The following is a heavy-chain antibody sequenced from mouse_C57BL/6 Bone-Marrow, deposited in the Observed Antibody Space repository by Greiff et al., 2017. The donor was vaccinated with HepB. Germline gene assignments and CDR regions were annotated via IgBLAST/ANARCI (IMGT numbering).Heavy chain of an antibody. CDR2: INPYNGGT. D-gene: IGHD2-10*01. CDR3: ARRLSSYSAFAD. J-gene: IGHJ3*01. Sequence: EVQLQQSGPVLVKPGASVKMSCKASGYTFTDYYMNWVKQSHGKSLEWIGVINPYNGGTSYNQKFKGKATLTVDKSSSTAYMELNSLTSEDSAVYYCARRLSSYSAFADWGQGTLVTVSA. V-gene: IGHV1-19*01. CDR1: GYTFTDYY.